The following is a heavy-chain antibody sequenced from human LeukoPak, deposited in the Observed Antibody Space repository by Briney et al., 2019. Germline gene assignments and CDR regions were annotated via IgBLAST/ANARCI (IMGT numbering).Heavy chain of an antibody. D-gene: IGHD3-22*01. CDR1: GFTVSRNY. J-gene: IGHJ3*02. CDR3: ARNDRGAFDI. V-gene: IGHV3-53*01. Sequence: QPGGSLRLACAASGFTVSRNYMSWVRQAPGKGLEWVSVISSGGNTYYTDSVKGRFTNSRDNSKNTLYLQMSSLRVEDTAVYYCARNDRGAFDIWGQGTMVTVSS. CDR2: ISSGGNT.